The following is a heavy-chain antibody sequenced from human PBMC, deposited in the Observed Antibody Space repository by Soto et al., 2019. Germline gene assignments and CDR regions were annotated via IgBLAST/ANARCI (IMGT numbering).Heavy chain of an antibody. CDR1: GRYIRSSSCC. D-gene: IGHD3-22*01. CDR3: ARLAIEDHGSGYYCPGFDY. Sequence: SETLSLTCTVCGRYIRSSSCCWGWLRQPPGKGLEWIGRIYYTGSTYCNPSLKSRVTKSVDTSKNQFSLKPSSVSAAETAVYYSARLAIEDHGSGYYCPGFDYWGQGTLVTVSS. J-gene: IGHJ4*02. V-gene: IGHV4-39*01. CDR2: IYYTGST.